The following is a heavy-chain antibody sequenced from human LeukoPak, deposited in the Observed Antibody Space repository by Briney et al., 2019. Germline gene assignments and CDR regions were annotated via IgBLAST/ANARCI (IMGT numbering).Heavy chain of an antibody. CDR3: ARDLVVVAATRSGPELVY. D-gene: IGHD2-15*01. CDR2: ISAYNGNT. J-gene: IGHJ4*02. CDR1: GYTFTSYG. Sequence: ASVKVSCKASGYTFTSYGISWVRQAPGQGLEWMGWISAYNGNTNYAQKLQGRVTMTTDTSTSTAYMELRSLRSDDTAVYYCARDLVVVAATRSGPELVYWGQGTLVTVSS. V-gene: IGHV1-18*01.